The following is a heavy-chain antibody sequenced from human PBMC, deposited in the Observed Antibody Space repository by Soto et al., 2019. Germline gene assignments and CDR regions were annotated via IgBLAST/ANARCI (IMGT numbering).Heavy chain of an antibody. V-gene: IGHV4-59*08. CDR1: GGSISSYY. Sequence: PSETLSLTCTVSGGSISSYYWSWIRQPPGKGLEWIGYIYYSGSTNYNPSLKSRVTISVDTSKNQFSLKLSFLTAADTAVYYCARRWGRSFDYWGQGTLVTVSS. D-gene: IGHD2-15*01. CDR2: IYYSGST. J-gene: IGHJ4*02. CDR3: ARRWGRSFDY.